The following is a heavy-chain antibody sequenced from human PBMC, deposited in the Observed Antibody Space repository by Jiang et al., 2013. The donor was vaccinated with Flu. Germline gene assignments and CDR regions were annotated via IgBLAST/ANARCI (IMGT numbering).Heavy chain of an antibody. CDR1: GGSISSSSYY. CDR2: IYYSGST. V-gene: IGHV4-39*07. J-gene: IGHJ5*02. D-gene: IGHD2-15*01. CDR3: AKSRRDIVVVVAATPGNWFDP. Sequence: SETLSLTCTVSGGSISSSSYYWGWIRQPPGKGLEWIGSIYYSGSTYYNPSLKSRVTISVDTSKNQFSLKLSSVTAADTAVYYCAKSRRDIVVVVAATPGNWFDPWGQGTLVT.